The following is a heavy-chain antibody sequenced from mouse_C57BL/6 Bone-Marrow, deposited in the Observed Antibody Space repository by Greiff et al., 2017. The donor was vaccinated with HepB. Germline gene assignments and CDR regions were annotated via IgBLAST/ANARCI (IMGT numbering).Heavy chain of an antibody. J-gene: IGHJ4*01. CDR2: ISSGGDYI. CDR3: TRDRDYYAMDY. Sequence: EVHLVESGEGLVKPGGSLKLSCAASGFTFSSYAMSWVRQTPEKRLEWVAYISSGGDYIYYADTVKGRFTISRDNARNTLYLQMSSLKSEDTAMYYCTRDRDYYAMDYWGQGTSVTVSS. V-gene: IGHV5-9-1*02. CDR1: GFTFSSYA. D-gene: IGHD3-1*01.